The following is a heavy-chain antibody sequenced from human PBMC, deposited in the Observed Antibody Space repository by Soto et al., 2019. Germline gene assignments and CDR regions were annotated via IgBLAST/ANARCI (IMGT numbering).Heavy chain of an antibody. CDR2: VRSKTNNYAT. D-gene: IGHD3-9*01. CDR1: GFAFNDSA. V-gene: IGHV3-73*01. CDR3: TNNFV. Sequence: DVQVVQSGGGLVQPGGSPKLSCAASGFAFNDSAMHWVRQASGKGLEWVARVRSKTNNYATAYPVSVRGRFTVSRDDSMGTTYLQMNSLKTEDTAMYYCTNNFVWGQGVLVTVSS. J-gene: IGHJ4*02.